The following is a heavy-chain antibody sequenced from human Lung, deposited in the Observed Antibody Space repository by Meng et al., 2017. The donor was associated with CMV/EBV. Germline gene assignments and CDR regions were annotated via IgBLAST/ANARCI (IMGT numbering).Heavy chain of an antibody. V-gene: IGHV3-48*03. J-gene: IGHJ4*01. Sequence: GGSLRLSCAASGFTFSTYEMNWVRQAPGKGLEWVSYISSSGGTIYYADSVKGRFTISRDNAKSSLYLQMNSLRAEDTAFYYCARDDFWSGSPTFDFWGHGTXVTVSS. CDR2: ISSSGGTI. CDR1: GFTFSTYE. CDR3: ARDDFWSGSPTFDF. D-gene: IGHD3-3*01.